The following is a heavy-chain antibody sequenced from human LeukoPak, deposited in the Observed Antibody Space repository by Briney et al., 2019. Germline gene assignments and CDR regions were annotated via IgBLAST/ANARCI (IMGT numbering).Heavy chain of an antibody. V-gene: IGHV3-74*01. D-gene: IGHD3-16*01. J-gene: IGHJ4*02. Sequence: GGSLRLSCVASGFSLSGYWMYWVRQAPGKGLMYISRNNGDGSTTNYADVVKGRFTMSRDNVKNTLYLQMNSLRVEDTAVYYCTRRLDEWGQGTLVTVSS. CDR1: GFSLSGYW. CDR2: NNGDGSTT. CDR3: TRRLDE.